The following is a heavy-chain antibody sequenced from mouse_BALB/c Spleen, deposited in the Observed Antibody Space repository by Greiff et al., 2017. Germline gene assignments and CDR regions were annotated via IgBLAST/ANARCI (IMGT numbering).Heavy chain of an antibody. CDR2: ISYSGST. CDR1: GYSITSDYA. J-gene: IGHJ4*01. V-gene: IGHV3-2*02. D-gene: IGHD1-1*02. CDR3: ARRRGYGPMDY. Sequence: EVQLQQSGPGLVKPSQSLSLTCTVTGYSITSDYAWNWIRQFPGNKLEWMGYISYSGSTSYNPSLKSRISITRDTSKNQFFLQLNSVTTEDTATYYCARRRGYGPMDYWGQGTSVTVSS.